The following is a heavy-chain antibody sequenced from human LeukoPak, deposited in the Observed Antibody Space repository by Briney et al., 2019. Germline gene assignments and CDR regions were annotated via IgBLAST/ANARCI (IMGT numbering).Heavy chain of an antibody. D-gene: IGHD2-2*01. CDR1: GGTFSSYA. J-gene: IGHJ5*02. Sequence: EASVKVSCKASGGTFSSYAISWVRQAPGQGLEWMGGIIPIFGTANYAQKFQGRVTITADKSTSTAYMELSSLRSEDTAVYYCARAVVVPAATWGFIANWFDPWGQGTLVTVSS. CDR2: IIPIFGTA. CDR3: ARAVVVPAATWGFIANWFDP. V-gene: IGHV1-69*06.